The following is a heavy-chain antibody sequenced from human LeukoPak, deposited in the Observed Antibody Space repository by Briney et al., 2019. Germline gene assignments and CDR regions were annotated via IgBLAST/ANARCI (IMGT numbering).Heavy chain of an antibody. Sequence: PSETLSLTCTVSGGSISNYYWSWIRQPPGKGLEWIGHISYSGSTNYNPSLKSRVTISVDTSKNQFSLKLRSVTTADTAVYYCARALLRPWFDPWGQGTLVTVSS. CDR1: GGSISNYY. CDR3: ARALLRPWFDP. V-gene: IGHV4-59*01. CDR2: ISYSGST. D-gene: IGHD3-16*01. J-gene: IGHJ5*02.